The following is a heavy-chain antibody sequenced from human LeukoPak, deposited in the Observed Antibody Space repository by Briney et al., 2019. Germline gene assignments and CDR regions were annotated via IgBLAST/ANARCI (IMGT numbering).Heavy chain of an antibody. D-gene: IGHD3-22*01. J-gene: IGHJ4*02. V-gene: IGHV1-69*13. CDR1: RGTVSSSA. CDR2: IIPIFGTA. CDR3: SRGDSNGYYHGDY. Sequence: GGSVKVSCKASRGTVSSSAISWVREAPGHGLEWMGGIIPIFGTANYAQKFQRRSTGSPDEATTTATLEISKLRSEDTAVQFGSRGDSNGYYHGDYWGQGTLVTVSS.